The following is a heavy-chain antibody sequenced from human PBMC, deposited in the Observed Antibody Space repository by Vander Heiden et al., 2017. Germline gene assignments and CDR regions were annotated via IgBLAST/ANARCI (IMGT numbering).Heavy chain of an antibody. CDR2: ISWNSGDT. CDR1: GFTFDDFA. J-gene: IGHJ5*02. V-gene: IGHV3-9*01. D-gene: IGHD3-10*01. CDR3: VKGLWFGEARFDP. Sequence: EVQLVESGGGLVQPGRSLRIYCAASGFTFDDFAMHWVRQAPGKGLEWVSSISWNSGDTCYADSVRGRFTISRDNAKNSLFLQMNNLRTEDTAFYYCVKGLWFGEARFDPWGQGTLVTVSS.